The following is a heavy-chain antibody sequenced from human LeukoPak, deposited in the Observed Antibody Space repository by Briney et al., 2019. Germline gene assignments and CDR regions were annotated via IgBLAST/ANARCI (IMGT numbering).Heavy chain of an antibody. CDR3: ARLPLTGXSRGXXYGMDV. J-gene: IGHJ6*02. CDR1: GGTFSRYA. D-gene: IGHD3-9*01. Sequence: SVKVSCKASGGTFSRYAISWVRQAPGQGLEWMGGIIPIFGTANHAQKFQGRVTITADESTSTAYMELSRLRSEDTAVYYCARLPLTGXSRGXXYGMDVWGQXTXXXXSS. V-gene: IGHV1-69*13. CDR2: IIPIFGTA.